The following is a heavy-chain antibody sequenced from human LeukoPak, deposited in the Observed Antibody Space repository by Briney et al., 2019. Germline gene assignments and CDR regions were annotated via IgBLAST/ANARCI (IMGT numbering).Heavy chain of an antibody. J-gene: IGHJ3*02. CDR1: GFTFSSYG. Sequence: PGGTLRLSCAASGFTFSSYGMSWVRQAPGKGLEWVSAIRGSGGSTYYAGSVKGRFTISRDNSKNTLYLQMNSLRAEDTAVYYCARESYCSGGSCYSRRAFDIWGQGTMVTVSS. CDR3: ARESYCSGGSCYSRRAFDI. CDR2: IRGSGGST. V-gene: IGHV3-23*01. D-gene: IGHD2-15*01.